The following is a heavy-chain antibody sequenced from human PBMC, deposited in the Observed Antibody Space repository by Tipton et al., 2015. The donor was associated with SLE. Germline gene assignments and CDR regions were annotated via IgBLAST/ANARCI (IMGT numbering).Heavy chain of an antibody. CDR3: ARDGWELLWYFDL. J-gene: IGHJ2*01. CDR2: INPSGGST. CDR1: GYTFTSYG. D-gene: IGHD1-26*01. V-gene: IGHV1-46*01. Sequence: QSGPEVKKPGASVKVSCKASGYTFTSYGISWVRQAPGQGLEWMGIINPSGGSTSYAQKFQGRVTMTRDTSTSTVYMELSSLRAEDTAVYYCARDGWELLWYFDLWGRGTLVTVSS.